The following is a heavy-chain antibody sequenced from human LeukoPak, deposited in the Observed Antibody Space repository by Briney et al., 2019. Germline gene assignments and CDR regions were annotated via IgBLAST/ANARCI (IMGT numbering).Heavy chain of an antibody. J-gene: IGHJ4*02. Sequence: GSLRLSCAASGLTFSTYAMSWVRQAPGRGLEWVSTISGNGGATYYADSVKGRFTLSRDNSENTLYLQMNSLRADDTAVYYCARDLPVGEYFDYWGQGTLVTVSS. D-gene: IGHD2-8*02. CDR3: ARDLPVGEYFDY. V-gene: IGHV3-23*01. CDR2: ISGNGGAT. CDR1: GLTFSTYA.